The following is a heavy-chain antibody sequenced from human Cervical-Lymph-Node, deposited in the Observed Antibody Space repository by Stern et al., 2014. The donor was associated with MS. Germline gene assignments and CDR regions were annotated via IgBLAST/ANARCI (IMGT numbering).Heavy chain of an antibody. CDR1: GDSVNSETYF. CDR3: ARLSRYSRSSWFDP. V-gene: IGHV4-61*01. CDR2: VYYSGTT. D-gene: IGHD5-12*01. J-gene: IGHJ5*02. Sequence: QLQLQESGPGLVTASETLSLTCTVFGDSVNSETYFWSWIRQPPGKGLEWIGYVYYSGTTNYNPPLESRVTISVDTSRNQFSLRLNSVTAADTAVYYCARLSRYSRSSWFDPWGQGTLVTVSS.